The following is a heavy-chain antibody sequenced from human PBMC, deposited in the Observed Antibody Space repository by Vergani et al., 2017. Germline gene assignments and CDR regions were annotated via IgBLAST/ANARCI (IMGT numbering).Heavy chain of an antibody. Sequence: QVQLQESGPGLVKPSETLSLTCAVSGFSIDNGYYWDWIRQPPGKGLEWIGSIYRTGRTHFNPSLKSRVTISVDVSKNQFSLRLHSVTPADTAVYYCARDDTYSSSRGALDHWGRGTLVTVSS. CDR3: ARDDTYSSSRGALDH. CDR1: GFSIDNGYY. J-gene: IGHJ4*02. D-gene: IGHD6-13*01. V-gene: IGHV4-38-2*02. CDR2: IYRTGRT.